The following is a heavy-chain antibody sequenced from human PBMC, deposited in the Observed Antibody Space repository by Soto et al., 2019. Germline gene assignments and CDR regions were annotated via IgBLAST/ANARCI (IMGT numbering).Heavy chain of an antibody. Sequence: PGGSLRLSCAASGFTFSSYSMNWVRQAPGKGLEWVSSISSSSSYIYYADSVKGRFTISRDNAKNSLYLQMNSLRAEDTAVYYCARAVWFGELYYYYYYMDVWGKGTTVTVSS. J-gene: IGHJ6*03. D-gene: IGHD3-10*01. V-gene: IGHV3-21*01. CDR2: ISSSSSYI. CDR3: ARAVWFGELYYYYYYMDV. CDR1: GFTFSSYS.